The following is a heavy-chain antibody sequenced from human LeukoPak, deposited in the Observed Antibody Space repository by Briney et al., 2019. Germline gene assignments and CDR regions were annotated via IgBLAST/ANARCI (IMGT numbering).Heavy chain of an antibody. J-gene: IGHJ6*03. CDR1: GYTFTGYY. CDR2: INPNSGGT. D-gene: IGHD6-6*01. V-gene: IGHV1-2*02. CDR3: ARVWIAARPYYYYYMDV. Sequence: AAVKVSCKASGYTFTGYYIHWVRQAPGQGLEWMGWINPNSGGTNYAQKFQGRVTMTRDTSISTAYMELSRLRCDDTAVYYCARVWIAARPYYYYYMDVWGKGTTVTVSS.